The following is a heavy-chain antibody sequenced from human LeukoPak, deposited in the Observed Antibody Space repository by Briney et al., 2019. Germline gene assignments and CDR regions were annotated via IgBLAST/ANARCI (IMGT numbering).Heavy chain of an antibody. V-gene: IGHV3-64*01. Sequence: GGSLRLSCAASGFTFSSYAMHWVRQAPGKGLEYVSAISSNGGSTYYANSVKGRFTISRDNSKNTLYLQMGSLRAEDMAVYHCARDQEGYCSGGSCYSPAFDIWGQGTMVTVSS. D-gene: IGHD2-15*01. CDR3: ARDQEGYCSGGSCYSPAFDI. CDR1: GFTFSSYA. CDR2: ISSNGGST. J-gene: IGHJ3*02.